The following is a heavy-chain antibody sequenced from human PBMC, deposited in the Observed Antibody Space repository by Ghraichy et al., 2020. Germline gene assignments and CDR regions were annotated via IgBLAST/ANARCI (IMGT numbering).Heavy chain of an antibody. CDR1: GFTFSSYA. CDR3: AKDAVSVHILTGSHMGTLEY. J-gene: IGHJ4*02. CDR2: ISGSGGST. D-gene: IGHD3-9*01. Sequence: GGSLRLSCAASGFTFSSYAMSWVRQAPGKGLEWVSAISGSGGSTYYADSVKGRFTISRDNSKNTLYLQMNSLRAEDTAVYYCAKDAVSVHILTGSHMGTLEYWGQGTLVTVSA. V-gene: IGHV3-23*01.